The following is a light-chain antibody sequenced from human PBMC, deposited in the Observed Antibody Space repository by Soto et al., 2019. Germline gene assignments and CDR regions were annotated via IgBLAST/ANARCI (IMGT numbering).Light chain of an antibody. Sequence: QSALTQPASVSGSPGQSIAISCTGNSSDVVTYKYVSWYQQHPGKAPKLMIYEVSIRPSGVSDRFSGSKSGNTASLTISGLRPEDEAYYYCCSYAGSTTRVVFGGGTKVTVL. CDR3: CSYAGSTTRVV. CDR2: EVS. J-gene: IGLJ2*01. V-gene: IGLV2-14*01. CDR1: SSDVVTYKY.